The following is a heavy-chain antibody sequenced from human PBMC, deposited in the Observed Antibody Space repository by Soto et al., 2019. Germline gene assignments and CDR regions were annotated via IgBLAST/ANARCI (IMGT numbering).Heavy chain of an antibody. CDR2: INAGNGNT. Sequence: QVQLVQSGAEVKKPGASVKVSCKASGYTFTSYAMHWVRQAPGQRLEWMGWINAGNGNTKYSQKFQGRVTITRDTSASPAHLDYWARGGDILTGSPPGGYYYYMDGWGKGTTVTVSS. V-gene: IGHV1-3*01. CDR1: GYTFTSYA. D-gene: IGHD3-9*01. CDR3: GGYYYYMDG. J-gene: IGHJ6*03.